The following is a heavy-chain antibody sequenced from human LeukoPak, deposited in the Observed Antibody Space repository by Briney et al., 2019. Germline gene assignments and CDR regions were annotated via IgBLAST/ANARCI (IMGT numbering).Heavy chain of an antibody. V-gene: IGHV3-7*01. CDR2: IKQDGSEK. Sequence: PGGSLRLSCAASGFTFSSYGMHWVRQAPGKGLEWVANIKQDGSEKFYVDSVKGRFTISRDNAKNSLYLQMNSLRAEDTAVYYCARKAGDYWGQGTLVTVSS. D-gene: IGHD3-10*01. CDR3: ARKAGDY. J-gene: IGHJ4*02. CDR1: GFTFSSYG.